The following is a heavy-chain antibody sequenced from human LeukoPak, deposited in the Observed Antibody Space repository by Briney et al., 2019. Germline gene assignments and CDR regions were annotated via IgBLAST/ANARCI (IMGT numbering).Heavy chain of an antibody. J-gene: IGHJ2*01. Sequence: SETLSLTSTVSGGSISSGSYYWSWIPQPAGKGLEWIGRIYTSGSTNYNPSLKSRVTISVDTSKNQFSLKLSSVTAADTAVYYCARDTVDYYGSGSLGWYFDLWGRGTLVTVSS. CDR3: ARDTVDYYGSGSLGWYFDL. CDR1: GGSISSGSYY. V-gene: IGHV4-61*02. CDR2: IYTSGST. D-gene: IGHD3-10*01.